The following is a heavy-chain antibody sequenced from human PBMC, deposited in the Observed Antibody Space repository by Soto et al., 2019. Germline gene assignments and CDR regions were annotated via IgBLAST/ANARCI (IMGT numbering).Heavy chain of an antibody. V-gene: IGHV4-30-4*01. D-gene: IGHD5-18*01. CDR2: IYYSGST. Sequence: PSETLXLTCTVSGGXISSGDYYWSXIRQPPGKGLEWIGYIYYSGSTYYNPSLKSRVTISVDTSKNQFSLKLSSVTAADTAVYYCARTGYSYMYYFDYWGQGTLVTVSS. J-gene: IGHJ4*02. CDR3: ARTGYSYMYYFDY. CDR1: GGXISSGDYY.